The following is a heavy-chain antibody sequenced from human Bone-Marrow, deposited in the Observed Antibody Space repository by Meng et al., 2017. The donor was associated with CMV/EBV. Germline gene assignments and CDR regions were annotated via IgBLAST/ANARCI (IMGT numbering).Heavy chain of an antibody. J-gene: IGHJ5*02. V-gene: IGHV3-21*01. CDR3: VQGGYQRGDA. CDR2: ISSSSSYI. CDR1: GFTFSSYS. D-gene: IGHD2-15*01. Sequence: ETLSLTCAASGFTFSSYSMNWVRQAPGKGLEWVSSISSSSSYIYYADSVKGRFTISRDNAKNSLYLQMYSLRAEDTAVYYCVQGGYQRGDAWGQGTLVTVSS.